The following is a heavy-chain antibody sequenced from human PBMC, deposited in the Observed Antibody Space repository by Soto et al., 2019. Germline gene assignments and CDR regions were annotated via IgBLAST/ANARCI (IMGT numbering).Heavy chain of an antibody. CDR3: AREPPLAYYFDY. J-gene: IGHJ4*02. Sequence: ASLKVSCKASGCTLNDYYMHWIRQAPGQGLEWMGFITPGEGRANYAQKFQGRVTMTWDMSTNRVHMELRRLRFEDTAVYSCAREPPLAYYFDYLRQGSLVTVSS. CDR2: ITPGEGRA. CDR1: GCTLNDYY. D-gene: IGHD6-6*01. V-gene: IGHV1-46*02.